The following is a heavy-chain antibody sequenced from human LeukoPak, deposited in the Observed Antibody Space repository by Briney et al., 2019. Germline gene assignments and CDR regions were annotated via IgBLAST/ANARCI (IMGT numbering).Heavy chain of an antibody. Sequence: ASVKVSCKASGGTFSSYTISWVRQAPGQGLEWMGWISAYNGNTNYAQKLQGRVTMTTDTSTSTAYMELRSLRSDDTAVYYCARDGRYYDSSGYYRINFDYWGQGTLVTVSS. CDR3: ARDGRYYDSSGYYRINFDY. CDR2: ISAYNGNT. D-gene: IGHD3-22*01. CDR1: GGTFSSYT. V-gene: IGHV1-18*01. J-gene: IGHJ4*02.